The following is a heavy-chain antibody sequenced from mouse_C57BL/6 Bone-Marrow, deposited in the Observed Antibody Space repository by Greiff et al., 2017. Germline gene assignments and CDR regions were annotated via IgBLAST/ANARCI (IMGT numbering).Heavy chain of an antibody. Sequence: EVQGVESGGGLVKPGGSLKLSCAASGFTFSSYAMSWVRQTPEKRLEWVATISDGGSYTYYPDNVKGRFTISRDNAKNNLYLQMSHLKSEDTAMXYCARDRGYYYGSSYDYCGQGTTLTVSS. D-gene: IGHD1-1*01. J-gene: IGHJ2*01. V-gene: IGHV5-4*01. CDR1: GFTFSSYA. CDR3: ARDRGYYYGSSYDY. CDR2: ISDGGSYT.